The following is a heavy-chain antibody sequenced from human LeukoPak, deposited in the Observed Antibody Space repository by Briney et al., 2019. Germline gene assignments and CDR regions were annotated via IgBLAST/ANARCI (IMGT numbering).Heavy chain of an antibody. CDR2: INWNGGST. Sequence: AGGSLRHSCAASGFAFDDYGMSWVRQAPGKGLEWVSGINWNGGSTAYADSVKGRFTISRDNAKNSLYLQMSSLRAEDTALYYCARDYDSGGYYYGGGAYWGQGTLVTVSS. V-gene: IGHV3-20*04. CDR3: ARDYDSGGYYYGGGAY. CDR1: GFAFDDYG. D-gene: IGHD3-22*01. J-gene: IGHJ4*02.